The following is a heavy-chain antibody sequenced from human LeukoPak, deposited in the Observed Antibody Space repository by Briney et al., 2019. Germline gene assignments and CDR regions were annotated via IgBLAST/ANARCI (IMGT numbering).Heavy chain of an antibody. Sequence: GSLRLSCAASGFTFSSYGMHWVRQAPGKGLEWVAVISYDGSNKYYADSVKGRFTISRDNSKNTLYLQMNSLRAEDTAVYYCAKDRGDGYNYDYYYGMDVWGQGTTVTVSS. D-gene: IGHD5-24*01. CDR3: AKDRGDGYNYDYYYGMDV. CDR1: GFTFSSYG. V-gene: IGHV3-30*18. J-gene: IGHJ6*02. CDR2: ISYDGSNK.